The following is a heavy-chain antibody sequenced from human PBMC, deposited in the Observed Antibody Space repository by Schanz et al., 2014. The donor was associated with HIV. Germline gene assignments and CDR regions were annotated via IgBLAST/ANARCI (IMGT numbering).Heavy chain of an antibody. J-gene: IGHJ1*01. Sequence: EGQLLQSGGGLVKPGGSMRLFCAAYGFTFSSYAMSWVRQAPGKGPEWVSSISGGSGSTFYADSVKGRFTISRVNSKNTLYLQMNSLRAEDTAIYYCAKTSITLGMDVWGQGTLVTVSS. V-gene: IGHV3-23*01. CDR3: AKTSITLGMDV. D-gene: IGHD1-20*01. CDR1: GFTFSSYA. CDR2: ISGGSGST.